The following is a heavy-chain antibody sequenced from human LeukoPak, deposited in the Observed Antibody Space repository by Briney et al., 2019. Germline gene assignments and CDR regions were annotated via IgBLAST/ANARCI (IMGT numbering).Heavy chain of an antibody. D-gene: IGHD3-22*01. CDR2: IIPIFGTA. Sequence: SVKVSCKASGGTFSSYAISWVRQAPGQGLEWMGGIIPIFGTANYAQKFQGRVTITADESTSTAYMELSSLRSEDTAVYYCAREVFYYDSSGYFGYWGQGTLVAVSS. CDR1: GGTFSSYA. V-gene: IGHV1-69*13. J-gene: IGHJ4*02. CDR3: AREVFYYDSSGYFGY.